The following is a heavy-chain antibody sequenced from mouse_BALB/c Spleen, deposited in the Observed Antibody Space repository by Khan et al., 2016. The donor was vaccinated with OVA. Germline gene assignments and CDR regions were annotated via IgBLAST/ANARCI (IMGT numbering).Heavy chain of an antibody. D-gene: IGHD1-1*01. Sequence: EVQLQESGPGLVKPSQTVSLTCTVTGISITSGNYRWSWIRQFPGNKLEWIGNIYYSGTVTYNPSLTSRTTMTRDTSQNQFFLEMNSLTAEDTATYYCARDYGSLYWYFDVWGEGTTVTVSS. CDR2: IYYSGTV. V-gene: IGHV3-5*02. CDR3: ARDYGSLYWYFDV. J-gene: IGHJ1*01. CDR1: GISITSGNYR.